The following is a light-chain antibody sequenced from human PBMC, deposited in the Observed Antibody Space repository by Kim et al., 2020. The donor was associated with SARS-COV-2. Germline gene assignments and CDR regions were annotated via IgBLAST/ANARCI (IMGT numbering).Light chain of an antibody. CDR2: AAS. Sequence: APGGDGVTSTCRARQDISNYLAWFQHKPGKAPKLLIYAASAVHSEVPSRFSGSGSGTEFTLTISSLQPEDVATFYCQRYNSAPWTFGQGTKVDIK. J-gene: IGKJ1*01. CDR3: QRYNSAPWT. CDR1: QDISNY. V-gene: IGKV1-27*01.